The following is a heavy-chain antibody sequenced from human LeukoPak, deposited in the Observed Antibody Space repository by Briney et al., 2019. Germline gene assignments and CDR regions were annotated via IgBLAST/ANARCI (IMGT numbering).Heavy chain of an antibody. CDR3: AKEGWLESWDY. CDR1: GFTFSTFA. V-gene: IGHV3-30*02. CDR2: IRNDGSKK. J-gene: IGHJ4*02. Sequence: GGSLRLSCAASGFTFSTFAMHWVRQAPGKGLEWVAYIRNDGSKKYDADSVKGRSTISRDNSKNTLYLQMNSLRDEDTAIYYCAKEGWLESWDYWGQGTLVTVSS. D-gene: IGHD5-24*01.